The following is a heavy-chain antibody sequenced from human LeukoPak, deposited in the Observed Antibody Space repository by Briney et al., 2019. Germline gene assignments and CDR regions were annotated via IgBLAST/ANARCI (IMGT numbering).Heavy chain of an antibody. D-gene: IGHD2-8*01. CDR3: AKDEGENGEYWSNFHH. CDR1: GFTFSNYA. V-gene: IGHV3-23*01. CDR2: TSRSGGST. Sequence: PGGSLRLSCAASGFTFSNYAMSWVRQVPGKGLEWVSATSRSGGSTYYADSVKGRFTISRDNSKSALFLQINSLRVEDTAVYYCAKDEGENGEYWSNFHHWGQGTLVTVSS. J-gene: IGHJ4*02.